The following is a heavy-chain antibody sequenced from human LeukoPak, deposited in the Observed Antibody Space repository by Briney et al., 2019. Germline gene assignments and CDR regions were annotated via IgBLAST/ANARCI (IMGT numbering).Heavy chain of an antibody. CDR3: ARGRYFEI. CDR1: GGSFSGYY. Sequence: SETLSLTCAVYGGSFSGYYWSWIRQPPGKGLEWIGEINHGGSTNYNPSLKSRVTISVDTSKNQFSLKLSSVTAADTAVYYCARGRYFEIWGQGTMVTVSS. CDR2: INHGGST. D-gene: IGHD3-9*01. V-gene: IGHV4-34*01. J-gene: IGHJ3*02.